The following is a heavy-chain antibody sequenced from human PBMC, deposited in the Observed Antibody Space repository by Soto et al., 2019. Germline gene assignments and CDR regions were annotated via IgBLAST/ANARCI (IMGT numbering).Heavy chain of an antibody. CDR1: GFTFSSYG. CDR3: AKDFYVDTAMVGY. D-gene: IGHD5-18*01. Sequence: QVQLVESGGGVVQPGRSLRLSCAASGFTFSSYGMHWVRQAPGKGLEWVAVISYDGSNKYYADSVKGRFTISRDNSKNTLYLQMNSLRAEDTAVYYCAKDFYVDTAMVGYWGQGNLVTVSS. V-gene: IGHV3-30*18. J-gene: IGHJ4*02. CDR2: ISYDGSNK.